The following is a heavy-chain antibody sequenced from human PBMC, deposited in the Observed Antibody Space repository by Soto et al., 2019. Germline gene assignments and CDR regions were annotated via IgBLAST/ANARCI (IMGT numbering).Heavy chain of an antibody. J-gene: IGHJ4*02. CDR1: GFTFSDHA. Sequence: EMQLLESGGHLVQPGGSLRLSCATSGFTFSDHAMHWVRQAPGEGLEWVSGIRGDLVTTPYADSVKGRFTISRDNAKNTLYLQMNSRRAEDTAIYYCVKEGKMGVEGFDFWGQGTLVTVSS. D-gene: IGHD1-26*01. V-gene: IGHV3-23*01. CDR2: IRGDLVTT. CDR3: VKEGKMGVEGFDF.